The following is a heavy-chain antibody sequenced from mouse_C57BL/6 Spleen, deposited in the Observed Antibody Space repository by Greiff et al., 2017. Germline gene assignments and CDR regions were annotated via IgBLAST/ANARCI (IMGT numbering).Heavy chain of an antibody. CDR2: IHPNSGST. Sequence: VQLQQPGAELVKPGASVKLSCKASGYTFTSYWMHWVKQRPGQGLEWIGMIHPNSGSTNYNEKFKSKATLTVDKSSSTAYMQLSSLTSEDSAVYYCARWTIYYYCSSYSGYFDYWGQGTTLTVSS. V-gene: IGHV1-64*01. CDR3: ARWTIYYYCSSYSGYFDY. CDR1: GYTFTSYW. D-gene: IGHD1-1*01. J-gene: IGHJ2*01.